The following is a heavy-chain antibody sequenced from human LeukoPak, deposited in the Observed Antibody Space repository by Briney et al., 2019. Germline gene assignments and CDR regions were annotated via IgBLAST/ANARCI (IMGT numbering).Heavy chain of an antibody. D-gene: IGHD3-10*01. V-gene: IGHV3-9*01. CDR2: ISWNSGSI. J-gene: IGHJ4*02. CDR1: GFTFDDYA. CDR3: AKGNLWFGELSAWDY. Sequence: GRSLRLSCAASGFTFDDYAMHWVRQAPGKGLEWVSGISWNSGSIGYADSVKGRFTISRDNAKNSLYLQMNSLRAEDTALYYCAKGNLWFGELSAWDYWGQGTLVTVSS.